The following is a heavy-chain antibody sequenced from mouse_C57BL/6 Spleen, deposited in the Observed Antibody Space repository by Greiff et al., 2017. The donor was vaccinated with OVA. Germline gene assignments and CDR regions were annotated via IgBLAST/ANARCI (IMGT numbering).Heavy chain of an antibody. CDR3: AREVTTRGFDY. D-gene: IGHD2-2*01. Sequence: DVKLVESGPGLVKPSQSLSLTCSVTGYSITSGYYWNWIRQFPGNKLEWMGYISYDGSNNYNPSLKNRISITRDTSKNQFFLKLNSVTTEDTATYYCAREVTTRGFDYWGQGTTLTVSS. J-gene: IGHJ2*01. CDR2: ISYDGSN. V-gene: IGHV3-6*01. CDR1: GYSITSGYY.